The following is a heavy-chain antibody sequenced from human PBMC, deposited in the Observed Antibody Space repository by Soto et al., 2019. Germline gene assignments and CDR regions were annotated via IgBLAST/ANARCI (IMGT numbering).Heavy chain of an antibody. CDR3: AREGYYGILTGGDAFDI. J-gene: IGHJ3*02. CDR2: ISSSSSYI. D-gene: IGHD3-9*01. CDR1: GFTFSSYS. Sequence: PGGSLRLSCAASGFTFSSYSMNWVRQAPGKGLEWVSSISSSSSYIHYADSVKGRFTISRDNAKNSLYLQMSSLRAEDTAVYYCAREGYYGILTGGDAFDIWGQGTMVTVSS. V-gene: IGHV3-21*01.